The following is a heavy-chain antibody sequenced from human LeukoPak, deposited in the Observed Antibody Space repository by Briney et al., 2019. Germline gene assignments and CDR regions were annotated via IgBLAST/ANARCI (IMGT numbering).Heavy chain of an antibody. Sequence: PSQTLSLTCTVSGGSISCGSYYWSWIRQPAGKGLEWIGRIYTSGSTNYNPSLKSRVTISVDTSKNQFSLKLSSVTAADTAVCYCAREDWNILNWFDPWGQGTLVTVSS. CDR2: IYTSGST. CDR3: AREDWNILNWFDP. V-gene: IGHV4-61*02. CDR1: GGSISCGSYY. J-gene: IGHJ5*02. D-gene: IGHD1/OR15-1a*01.